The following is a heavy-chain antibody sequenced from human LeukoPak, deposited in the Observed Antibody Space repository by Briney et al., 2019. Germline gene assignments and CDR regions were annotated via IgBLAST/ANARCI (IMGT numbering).Heavy chain of an antibody. Sequence: GGSLRLSCAASGFTFSSYAMSWVRQAPGKGLEWVSAISGSGGSTFYAVSVKRRFTISRDNPKNTLYLQMNSLRAEDTAVYYCAKDPQQWLVPRDFDYWPQGTLVTVSS. CDR2: ISGSGGST. CDR3: AKDPQQWLVPRDFDY. V-gene: IGHV3-23*01. D-gene: IGHD6-19*01. CDR1: GFTFSSYA. J-gene: IGHJ4*01.